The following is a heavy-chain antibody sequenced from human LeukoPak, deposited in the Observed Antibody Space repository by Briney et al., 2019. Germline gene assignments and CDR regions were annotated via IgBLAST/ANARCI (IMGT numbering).Heavy chain of an antibody. CDR2: ISAYNGNT. CDR3: ARDGHCSSTSCYSHYYYYGMDV. V-gene: IGHV1-18*01. D-gene: IGHD2-2*03. J-gene: IGHJ6*02. CDR1: GYTFTSYG. Sequence: ASVKVSCKASGYTFTSYGISWVRQAPGQGLEWMGWISAYNGNTNYAQKLQGRVTMTTDTSTSTAYMELRSLRSDDTAVYYCARDGHCSSTSCYSHYYYYGMDVWGQGTTVTVSS.